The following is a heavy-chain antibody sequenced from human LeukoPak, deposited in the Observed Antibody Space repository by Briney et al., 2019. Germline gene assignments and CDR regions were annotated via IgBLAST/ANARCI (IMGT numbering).Heavy chain of an antibody. V-gene: IGHV3-23*01. J-gene: IGHJ4*02. CDR1: GFTFDRHT. CDR3: ARSLTTVAGALDY. Sequence: GGSLRLSCAASGFTFDRHTMHWVRQAPGKGLEWVSTISGSGGNTYYADSVKGRFTISRDNSRNTLYLQMNSLRVEDMAVYYCARSLTTVAGALDYWGQGTLVTVSS. D-gene: IGHD6-13*01. CDR2: ISGSGGNT.